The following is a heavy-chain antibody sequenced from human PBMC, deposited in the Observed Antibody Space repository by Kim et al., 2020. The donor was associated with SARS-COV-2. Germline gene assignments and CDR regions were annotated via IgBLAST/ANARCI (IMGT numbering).Heavy chain of an antibody. Sequence: GGSLRLSCAASGFTFSSYAMSWVRQAPGKGLEWVSAISGSGGSTYYADSVKGRFTISRDNSKNTLYLQMNSLRAEDTAVYYCACCYYGSGSYSDVNDYWGQGTLVTVSS. J-gene: IGHJ4*02. V-gene: IGHV3-23*01. D-gene: IGHD3-10*01. CDR1: GFTFSSYA. CDR2: ISGSGGST. CDR3: ACCYYGSGSYSDVNDY.